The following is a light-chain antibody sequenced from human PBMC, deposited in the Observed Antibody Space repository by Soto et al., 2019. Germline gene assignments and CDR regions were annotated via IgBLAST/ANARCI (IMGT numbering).Light chain of an antibody. CDR2: DVS. Sequence: LTQPASVSGSPGQSITISCTGSSSDVGGYDYVSWYQHHPGKAPKLMIHDVSHRPSGVSDRFSGSKSGNTASLTISGLHAEDEADYFCSSYSSNTTPYVFGTGTKVTVL. CDR3: SSYSSNTTPYV. CDR1: SSDVGGYDY. V-gene: IGLV2-14*03. J-gene: IGLJ1*01.